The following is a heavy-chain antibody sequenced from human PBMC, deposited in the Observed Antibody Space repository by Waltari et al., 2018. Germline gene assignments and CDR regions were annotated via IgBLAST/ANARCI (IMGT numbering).Heavy chain of an antibody. CDR1: GGTFSSSA. Sequence: QVQLVQSGAEVKKPGSSVKVSCKASGGTFSSSAISWMRQAPGQGLEWMGRIIPIFGTANYAQKFQGRVTITADKSTSTAYMELSSLRSEDTAVYYCARAPPTSGYYYYGMDVWGQGTTVTVSS. D-gene: IGHD5-12*01. CDR2: IIPIFGTA. CDR3: ARAPPTSGYYYYGMDV. V-gene: IGHV1-69*08. J-gene: IGHJ6*02.